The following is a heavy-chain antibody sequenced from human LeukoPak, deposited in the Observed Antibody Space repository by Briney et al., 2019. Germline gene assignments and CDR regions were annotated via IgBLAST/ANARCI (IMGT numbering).Heavy chain of an antibody. CDR2: ISISGDRT. Sequence: AGGSLRLSCAASGFAFSSHAMTWVRQAPGKGLEWVSAISISGDRTYYADSVKGRFTISRDNSKNTLYLQMNSLRAEDTAVYYCARNGYTSSWYRNWGQGTLVTVSS. CDR3: ARNGYTSSWYRN. J-gene: IGHJ4*02. CDR1: GFAFSSHA. D-gene: IGHD6-13*01. V-gene: IGHV3-23*01.